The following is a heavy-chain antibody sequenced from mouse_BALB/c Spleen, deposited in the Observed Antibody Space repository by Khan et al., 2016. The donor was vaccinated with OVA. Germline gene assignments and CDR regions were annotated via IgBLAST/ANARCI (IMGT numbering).Heavy chain of an antibody. CDR3: ARVGYSGTMDY. CDR2: INTYTGEP. Sequence: QIQLVQSGPELKKPGETVKISCKASGYTFTNYGMNWVKQAPGKDLKWMGFINTYTGEPTYADDFKGRIAFSLETSASTAYLQINNLKNEDTSTXFCARVGYSGTMDYWGQGTSVTVSS. D-gene: IGHD2-14*01. CDR1: GYTFTNYG. J-gene: IGHJ4*01. V-gene: IGHV9-3-1*01.